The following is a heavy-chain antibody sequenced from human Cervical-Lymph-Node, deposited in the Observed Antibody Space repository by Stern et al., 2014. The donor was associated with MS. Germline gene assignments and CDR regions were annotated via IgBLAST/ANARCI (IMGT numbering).Heavy chain of an antibody. Sequence: EVQLVESGGGLVKPGGSLRLSCATSGFTFSNYTMNWVRQAPGKGLEWVSSISSGSTYLFYADSVQGRFTIFRDNAKNSLYLQMNSLRAEDTALYYCARVAAIGDNWFDPWGQGTLVTVSS. CDR2: ISSGSTYL. J-gene: IGHJ5*02. CDR1: GFTFSNYT. V-gene: IGHV3-21*01. D-gene: IGHD2-15*01. CDR3: ARVAAIGDNWFDP.